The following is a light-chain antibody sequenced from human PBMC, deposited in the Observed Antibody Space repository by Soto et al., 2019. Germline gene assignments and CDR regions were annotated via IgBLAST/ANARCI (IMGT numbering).Light chain of an antibody. CDR2: EVS. CDR3: SSYTSDNRNYV. V-gene: IGLV2-14*01. CDR1: SSDVGGYNF. Sequence: QSVLTQPASVSGSPGQSITISCTGTSSDVGGYNFVSWYQQHPGKAPKLMIYEVSNRPSGVSNRFSGSKSGNTASLTISGLQAEDEAHYYCSSYTSDNRNYVFGTGTTVTVL. J-gene: IGLJ1*01.